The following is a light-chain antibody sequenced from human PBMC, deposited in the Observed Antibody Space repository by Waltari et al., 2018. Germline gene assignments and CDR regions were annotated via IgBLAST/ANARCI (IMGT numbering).Light chain of an antibody. J-gene: IGLJ3*02. V-gene: IGLV3-21*04. CDR2: SET. CDR1: NIETKS. Sequence: YVLTQPPPVSVAPGKTATLTCGGENIETKSVNWYQQKPGQAPVVVLFSETDRSSGSPDRFPGSNSRNTATLTISWVEAGDEADYHCQVGDDTTKSGVFGGGTRLTV. CDR3: QVGDDTTKSGV.